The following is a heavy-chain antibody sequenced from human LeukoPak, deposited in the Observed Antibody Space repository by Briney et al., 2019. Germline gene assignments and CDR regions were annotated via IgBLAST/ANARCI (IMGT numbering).Heavy chain of an antibody. D-gene: IGHD2-21*01. V-gene: IGHV3-74*01. CDR1: GFTFSSYW. CDR2: IKSDGSST. CDR3: ARDRAYGFDY. Sequence: GGSLRLSCAASGFTFSSYWMHWVRQVPGKGLVWVSHIKSDGSSTSYADSVKGRFTISRDNAKNTLYLQMNSLRAEDTAVYYCARDRAYGFDYWGQGTLVTVSS. J-gene: IGHJ4*02.